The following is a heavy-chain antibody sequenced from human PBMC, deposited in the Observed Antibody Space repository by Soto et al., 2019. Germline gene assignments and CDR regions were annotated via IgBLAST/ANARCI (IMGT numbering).Heavy chain of an antibody. CDR1: GGSISSSSYY. CDR2: IYYSGST. Sequence: PSDTLSLTCTVSGGSISSSSYYWGWIRQPPGKGLEWIGSIYYSGSTYYNPSLKSRVTISVDTSKNQFSLKLSSVTAADTAVYYCASQQLVHYYYGMDVWGQGTTVTVSS. V-gene: IGHV4-39*01. D-gene: IGHD6-13*01. CDR3: ASQQLVHYYYGMDV. J-gene: IGHJ6*02.